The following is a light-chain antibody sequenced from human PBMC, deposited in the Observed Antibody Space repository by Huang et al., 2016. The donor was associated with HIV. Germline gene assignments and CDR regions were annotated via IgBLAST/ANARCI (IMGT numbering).Light chain of an antibody. CDR3: QQYNNWPLT. J-gene: IGKJ2*01. Sequence: EIVMMQSPATLSVSPGERANLSCRASQSVSRALAWYQQKPGQTPRLRIYGASTRATGIPARFSGSGSGTEFTLTISSLQSEDFAVYYCQQYNNWPLTFGQGSKLEIK. CDR1: QSVSRA. V-gene: IGKV3-15*01. CDR2: GAS.